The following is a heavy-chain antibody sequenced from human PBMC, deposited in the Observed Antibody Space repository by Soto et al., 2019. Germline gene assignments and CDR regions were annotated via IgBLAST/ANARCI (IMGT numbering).Heavy chain of an antibody. CDR2: IRSKANSYAT. V-gene: IGHV3-73*01. Sequence: GGSLRLSCAASGFTFSGSAMHWVRQASGKGLEWVGRIRSKANSYATAYAASVKGRFTISRDDSKNTAYLQMNSLKTEDTAVYYCTSERPLYCSRGSCYSDAFDIWGQGTMVTV. D-gene: IGHD2-15*01. CDR1: GFTFSGSA. CDR3: TSERPLYCSRGSCYSDAFDI. J-gene: IGHJ3*02.